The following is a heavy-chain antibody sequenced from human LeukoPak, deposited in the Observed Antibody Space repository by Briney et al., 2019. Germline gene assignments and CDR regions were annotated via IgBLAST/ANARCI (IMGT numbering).Heavy chain of an antibody. J-gene: IGHJ4*02. V-gene: IGHV1-3*01. D-gene: IGHD1-26*01. Sequence: GASVKVSCKASGYTFTSYVIHWVRRAPGQRLEWMGWINAGNGNIKYSQKFQGRVTITRDTSASTVYMELSSLTSEDTAVYYCARDSGSGNNDYWGQGTLVTVSS. CDR3: ARDSGSGNNDY. CDR1: GYTFTSYV. CDR2: INAGNGNI.